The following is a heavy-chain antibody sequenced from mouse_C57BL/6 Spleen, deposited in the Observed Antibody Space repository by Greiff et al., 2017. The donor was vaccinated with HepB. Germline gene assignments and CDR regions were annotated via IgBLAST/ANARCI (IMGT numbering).Heavy chain of an antibody. V-gene: IGHV1-54*01. CDR2: INPGSGGT. CDR3: ARSGTTVVAPR. Sequence: VKLMESGAELVRPGTSVKVSCKASGYAFTNYLIEWVKQRPGQGLEWIGVINPGSGGTNYNEKFKGKATLTADKSSSTAYMQLSSLPSEDSAVYFCARSGTTVVAPRWGQGTTLTVSS. D-gene: IGHD1-1*01. CDR1: GYAFTNYL. J-gene: IGHJ2*01.